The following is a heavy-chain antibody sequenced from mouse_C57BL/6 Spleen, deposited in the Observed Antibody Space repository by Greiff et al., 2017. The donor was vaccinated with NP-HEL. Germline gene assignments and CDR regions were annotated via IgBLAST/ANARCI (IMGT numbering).Heavy chain of an antibody. CDR1: GFTFSSYA. V-gene: IGHV5-4*03. CDR3: ARGDYGTSWFAY. CDR2: ISDGGSYT. D-gene: IGHD1-1*01. J-gene: IGHJ3*01. Sequence: EVKVVESGGGLVKPGGSLTLSCAASGFTFSSYAMSWVRQTPEKRLEWVATISDGGSYTYYPDNVKGRFTISRDNAKNNLYLQMSHLKAEDTAMYYCARGDYGTSWFAYWGQGTLVTVSA.